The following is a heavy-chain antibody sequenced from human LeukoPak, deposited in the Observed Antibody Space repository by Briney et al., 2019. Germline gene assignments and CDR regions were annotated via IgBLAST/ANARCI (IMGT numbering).Heavy chain of an antibody. CDR3: AREEIAYTSSPNYYYYYYMDV. Sequence: ASVKVSCKASGYTLTDHYMHWVRQAPGQGLEWMGWINPNNGGTYYSQKFQGRVTVTWDTSISTAYMELHSLRSDDTAVYFCAREEIAYTSSPNYYYYYYMDVWGKRTTVTVSS. V-gene: IGHV1-2*02. CDR2: INPNNGGT. CDR1: GYTLTDHY. J-gene: IGHJ6*03. D-gene: IGHD6-6*01.